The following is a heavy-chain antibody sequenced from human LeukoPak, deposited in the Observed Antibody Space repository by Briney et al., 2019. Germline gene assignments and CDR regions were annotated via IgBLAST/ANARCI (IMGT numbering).Heavy chain of an antibody. J-gene: IGHJ6*02. CDR2: ISAYNGNT. CDR1: GYTFTSYG. V-gene: IGHV1-18*01. Sequence: ASVKVSCEASGYTFTSYGISWVRQAPGQGLEWMGWISAYNGNTNYAQKLQGRVTMTTDTSTSTAYMELRSLRSDDTAVYYCARDCSNYLPGGYYYYYGMDVWGQGTTVTVSS. D-gene: IGHD4-11*01. CDR3: ARDCSNYLPGGYYYYYGMDV.